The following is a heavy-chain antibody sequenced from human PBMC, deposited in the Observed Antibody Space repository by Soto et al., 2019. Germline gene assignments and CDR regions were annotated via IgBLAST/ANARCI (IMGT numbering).Heavy chain of an antibody. Sequence: QVQLQESGPGLVKPSQTLSLTCTVSGGSISSGGYYWSWIRQHPGKGLEWIGYIYYSGSTYYNPSLKSRVTISVDTSKNQFSLKLSSVTAADTAVYYCARDLDYYGSSNYWYFDLWGRGTLVTVSS. CDR2: IYYSGST. V-gene: IGHV4-31*03. CDR1: GGSISSGGYY. CDR3: ARDLDYYGSSNYWYFDL. D-gene: IGHD3-22*01. J-gene: IGHJ2*01.